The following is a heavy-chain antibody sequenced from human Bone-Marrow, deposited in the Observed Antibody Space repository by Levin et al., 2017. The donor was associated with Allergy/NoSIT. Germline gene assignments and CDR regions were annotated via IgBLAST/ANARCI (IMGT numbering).Heavy chain of an antibody. CDR3: ARFYYDTTGYPSDAFDI. Sequence: SCVASAFTFNNYAMSWVRQAPGKGLQWVSALSASGGTTYYADSVKGRFTISRDNSKNTLYLQMNTLRAEDTAVYYCARFYYDTTGYPSDAFDIWGQGTMVTVSS. CDR2: LSASGGTT. V-gene: IGHV3-23*01. D-gene: IGHD3-22*01. J-gene: IGHJ3*02. CDR1: AFTFNNYA.